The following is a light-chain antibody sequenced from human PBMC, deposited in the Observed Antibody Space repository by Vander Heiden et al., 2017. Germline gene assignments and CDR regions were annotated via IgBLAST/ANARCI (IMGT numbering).Light chain of an antibody. V-gene: IGKV3-15*01. J-gene: IGKJ1*01. CDR2: GAS. CDR3: QQYNDWPQT. CDR1: QRVSSD. Sequence: EILMTQSPATLSVSPGERATLSCRTSQRVSSDLAWYQQKPGQAPRLLIFGASTRATGSPARFSGSGSGTEFTLTISSLQSEDFAVYYCQQYNDWPQTFGQGTKVEIK.